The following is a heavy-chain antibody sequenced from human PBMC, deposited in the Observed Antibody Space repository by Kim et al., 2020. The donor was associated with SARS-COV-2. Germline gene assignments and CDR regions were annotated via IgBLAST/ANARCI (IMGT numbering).Heavy chain of an antibody. D-gene: IGHD6-6*01. CDR3: AKGSSSSERGYHGMDV. CDR1: GFTFDDYA. J-gene: IGHJ6*02. V-gene: IGHV3-9*01. Sequence: SLRLSCAASGFTFDDYAMHWVRQAPGKGLEWVSGISWNSGSIGYADSVKGRFTISRDNAKNSLYLQMNSLRAEDTALYYCAKGSSSSERGYHGMDVWGQGTTVTVSS. CDR2: ISWNSGSI.